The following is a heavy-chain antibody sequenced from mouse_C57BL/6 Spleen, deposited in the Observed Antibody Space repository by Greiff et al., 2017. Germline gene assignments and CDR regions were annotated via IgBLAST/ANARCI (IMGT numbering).Heavy chain of an antibody. Sequence: QVQLKESGAELVRPGASVTLSCKTSGYTFTDYEMHLVKQTPVHGLEWIGAIDPETGGTAYNQKFKGKAILTADKSSSTAYMELRSLTSEDSAVYYCTCSDYHERRCYATGYWAEVTPATDSS. CDR2: IDPETGGT. J-gene: IGHJ4*01. V-gene: IGHV1-15*01. D-gene: IGHD1-1*01. CDR1: GYTFTDYE. CDR3: TCSDYHERRCYATGY.